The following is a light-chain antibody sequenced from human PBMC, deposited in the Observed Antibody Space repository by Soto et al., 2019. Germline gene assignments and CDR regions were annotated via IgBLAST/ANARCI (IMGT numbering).Light chain of an antibody. CDR2: EVS. V-gene: IGLV2-18*02. CDR1: SSDVGTYNH. Sequence: QSALTQPPSVSGSPGQSVTISCSGTSSDVGTYNHVSWCQQAPGTAPKVMIYEVSSRPSGVPDRFSGSKSGNTASLTISGLQPEDEADYYCYSFTTSNTYVFGTGTKLTVL. CDR3: YSFTTSNTYV. J-gene: IGLJ1*01.